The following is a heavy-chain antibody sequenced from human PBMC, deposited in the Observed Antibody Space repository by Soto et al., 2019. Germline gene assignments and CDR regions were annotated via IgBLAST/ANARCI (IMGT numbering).Heavy chain of an antibody. CDR2: MNPGTGET. J-gene: IGHJ4*02. V-gene: IGHV1-8*01. CDR3: TRAGDTGDLISN. CDR1: GYSFTNNG. D-gene: IGHD7-27*01. Sequence: RASVKVSCKASGYSFTNNGINWVRQAAGQGLEWMGWMNPGTGETGYRGKFQGRLAMTRDTSITTAYMELTSLTSDDTAVYYCTRAGDTGDLISNWGQGTLVTVSS.